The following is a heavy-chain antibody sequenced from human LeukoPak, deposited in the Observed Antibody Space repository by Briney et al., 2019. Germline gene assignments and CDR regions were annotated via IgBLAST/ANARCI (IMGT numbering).Heavy chain of an antibody. CDR3: ARVGGGYYDSSDAFDI. V-gene: IGHV3-48*03. Sequence: GGSLRLSCAASGFTFSSYEMNWVRQAPGKGLEWVSYISSSGSTIYYADSVKGRFTISRDNAKNSLYLQMNSLRAEDTAVYYCARVGGGYYDSSDAFDIWGQGTMVTVS. CDR1: GFTFSSYE. CDR2: ISSSGSTI. J-gene: IGHJ3*02. D-gene: IGHD3-22*01.